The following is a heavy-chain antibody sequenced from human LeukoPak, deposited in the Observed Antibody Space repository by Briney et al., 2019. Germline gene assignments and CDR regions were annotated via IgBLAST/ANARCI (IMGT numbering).Heavy chain of an antibody. J-gene: IGHJ4*02. V-gene: IGHV3-23*01. D-gene: IGHD2-21*01. CDR3: AKDLRGHIVVVIATSGVAFDY. CDR1: GFTFSSYA. Sequence: PGGSLRLSCAASGFTFSSYAMSWVRQAPGKGLEWVSAISGSGGSTYYADSVKGRFTISRDNAKNSLYLQMNSLRAEDTALYYCAKDLRGHIVVVIATSGVAFDYWGQGTLVTVSS. CDR2: ISGSGGST.